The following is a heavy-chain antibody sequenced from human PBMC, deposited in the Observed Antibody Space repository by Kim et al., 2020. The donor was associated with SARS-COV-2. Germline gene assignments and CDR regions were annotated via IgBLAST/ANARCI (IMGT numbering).Heavy chain of an antibody. V-gene: IGHV3-11*01. CDR1: GFTFSDYY. D-gene: IGHD6-13*01. J-gene: IGHJ5*01. CDR3: ARVSSGSSSWYWFDA. CDR2: ISSSGSSI. Sequence: GGSLRLSCAASGFTFSDYYMTWIRQAPGKGLEWLAYISSSGSSIVYADSVKGRFSISRDNAKKSLYLQMNSLRAEDTAVYYCARVSSGSSSWYWFDAWG.